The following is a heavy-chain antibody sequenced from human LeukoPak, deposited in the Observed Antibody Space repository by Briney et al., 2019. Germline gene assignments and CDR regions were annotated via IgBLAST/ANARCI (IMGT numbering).Heavy chain of an antibody. CDR2: INHSGST. CDR1: GGSFSGYY. Sequence: HPSETLSLTCAVYGGSFSGYYWSWIRQPPGKGLEWIGEINHSGSTNYNPSLKSRVTISVDTSKNQFSLKLSSVTAADTAVYYCARRDVAVTLTFDYWGQGTLVTVSS. D-gene: IGHD6-19*01. CDR3: ARRDVAVTLTFDY. V-gene: IGHV4-34*01. J-gene: IGHJ4*02.